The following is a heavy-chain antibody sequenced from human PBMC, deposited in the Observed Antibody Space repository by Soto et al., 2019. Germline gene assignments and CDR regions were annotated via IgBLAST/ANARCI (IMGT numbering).Heavy chain of an antibody. CDR1: GYSISSSNW. CDR2: IYYSGSA. J-gene: IGHJ3*02. D-gene: IGHD2-2*01. V-gene: IGHV4-28*03. Sequence: QVQLQESGPGLVKPSDTLSLICAVSGYSISSSNWWGWIRQPPGKGLEWIGNIYYSGSAYYNPSLKSRVTMSVDTSKNQFSLKLTSVTAVDTAVYYCARGYYAKAFDIWGQGTTVTVSS. CDR3: ARGYYAKAFDI.